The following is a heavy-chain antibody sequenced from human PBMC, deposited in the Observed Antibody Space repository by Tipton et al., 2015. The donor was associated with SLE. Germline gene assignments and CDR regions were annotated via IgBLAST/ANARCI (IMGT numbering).Heavy chain of an antibody. Sequence: GSLRLSCAASGFTFSTYWMSWVRQAPGKGLEWVANIKQDGGEQNYVDSVKGRLIISRDNAKNALYRQMNNLRAEDTAVYYSAREGGSYYPSYYFDYWGQGTLVTVSS. CDR2: IKQDGGEQ. CDR3: AREGGSYYPSYYFDY. D-gene: IGHD1-26*01. CDR1: GFTFSTYW. J-gene: IGHJ4*02. V-gene: IGHV3-7*01.